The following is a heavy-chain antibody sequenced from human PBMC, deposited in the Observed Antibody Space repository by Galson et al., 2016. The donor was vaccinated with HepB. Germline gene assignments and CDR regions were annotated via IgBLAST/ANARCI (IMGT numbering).Heavy chain of an antibody. CDR1: GFSFSSYA. J-gene: IGHJ5*02. Sequence: SLRLSCAASGFSFSSYAMHWVRQAPGKGLDWISYISSSSSTIYYADSVKGRFTISRDNAKNSLYLQMNSLRDEDTAVYYCARESISIFGEIVHNWFDPWGQGTLVTVSS. CDR2: ISSSSSTI. V-gene: IGHV3-48*02. CDR3: ARESISIFGEIVHNWFDP. D-gene: IGHD3-3*01.